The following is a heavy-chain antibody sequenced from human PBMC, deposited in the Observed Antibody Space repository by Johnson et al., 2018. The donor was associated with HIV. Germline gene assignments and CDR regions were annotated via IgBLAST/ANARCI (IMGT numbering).Heavy chain of an antibody. CDR1: GFTFSSYA. CDR2: ISYDGSDK. CDR3: ARGAPSGNYYVDAFDL. D-gene: IGHD1-26*01. V-gene: IGHV3-30*04. Sequence: VQLVESGGGLVQPGRSLRLSCAASGFTFSSYAMHWVRQAPAKGLEWVAVISYDGSDKYYADSVKGRFTISRDSSKNTLYLQMNSLRPEDTAVYYCARGAPSGNYYVDAFDLWGQGTMVIVSS. J-gene: IGHJ3*01.